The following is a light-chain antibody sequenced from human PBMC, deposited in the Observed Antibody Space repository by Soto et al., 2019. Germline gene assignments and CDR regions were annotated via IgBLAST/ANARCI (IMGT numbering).Light chain of an antibody. CDR3: QQHNSYPRT. CDR1: QGISTY. J-gene: IGKJ2*01. CDR2: VAS. Sequence: DIQLTQSPSFMSASVGDRVTIRCRASQGISTYLAWYQQKPGNAPKLLIHVASTLQRGVPSRFSGSGSGTEFTLTISSLQPEEFATYYCQQHNSYPRTFGQGTQLEIK. V-gene: IGKV1-9*01.